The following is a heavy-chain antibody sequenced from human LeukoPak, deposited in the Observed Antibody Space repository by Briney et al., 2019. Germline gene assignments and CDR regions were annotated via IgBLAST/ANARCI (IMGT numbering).Heavy chain of an antibody. Sequence: GGSQRLSCAASGFTFRDYWMSWVRQAPGKGLEWVANINTDGSDKYDVDSVKGRFTISRDNAKNSLYLQMNSLRAEDTAVYYCARASKEYWGQGTLVTVSS. CDR3: ARASKEY. CDR2: INTDGSDK. CDR1: GFTFRDYW. J-gene: IGHJ4*02. V-gene: IGHV3-7*01.